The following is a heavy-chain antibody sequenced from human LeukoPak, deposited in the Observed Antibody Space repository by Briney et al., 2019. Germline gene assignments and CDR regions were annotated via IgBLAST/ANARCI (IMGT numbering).Heavy chain of an antibody. Sequence: GGSLRLSCAASGFTFSSYSMNWVRQAPGKGLEWVSSISSSSSYIYYADSVKGRFTISRDNAKNSLYLQMNSLRAEDTAVYYCAPSDKITMIVVVITGGENFDYWGQGTLVTVSP. CDR2: ISSSSSYI. D-gene: IGHD3-22*01. CDR3: APSDKITMIVVVITGGENFDY. J-gene: IGHJ4*02. V-gene: IGHV3-21*01. CDR1: GFTFSSYS.